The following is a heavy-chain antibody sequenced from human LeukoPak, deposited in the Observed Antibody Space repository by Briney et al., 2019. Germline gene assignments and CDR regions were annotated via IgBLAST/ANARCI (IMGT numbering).Heavy chain of an antibody. J-gene: IGHJ4*02. Sequence: GGSLRLSCAASGITLSNYGMSWVRQAPGKGLEWVAGISGSGGSTNYADSVKGRFTISRDNPKNTLYLQMNRLIAEDTAVYFCAKRGVVIRVILVGFHKEAYYFAAWGQGAVVTVSS. CDR3: AKRGVVIRVILVGFHKEAYYFAA. CDR1: GITLSNYG. CDR2: ISGSGGST. V-gene: IGHV3-23*01. D-gene: IGHD3-22*01.